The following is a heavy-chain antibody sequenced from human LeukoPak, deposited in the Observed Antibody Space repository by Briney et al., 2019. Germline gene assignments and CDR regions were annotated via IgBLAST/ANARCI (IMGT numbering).Heavy chain of an antibody. CDR1: GGSISSYS. J-gene: IGHJ3*01. CDR2: IYQSGIT. Sequence: SETLSLTCTVSGGSISSYSWSWIRQPPGKGLEWIGYIYQSGITHYNSSVKSRVTISIDTSKNQFSLKLSSVTAADTAVYYCARVAFYGAIPDDAWGQGTMVTVSS. D-gene: IGHD2-21*01. CDR3: ARVAFYGAIPDDA. V-gene: IGHV4-59*12.